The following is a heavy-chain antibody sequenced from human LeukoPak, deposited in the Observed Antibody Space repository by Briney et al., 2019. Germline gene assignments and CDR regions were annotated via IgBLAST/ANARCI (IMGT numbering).Heavy chain of an antibody. CDR1: GFTFSSYS. Sequence: GGSLRLSCAASGFTFSSYSMNWVRQAPGKGLEWVSYISSSSSTIYYADSVKGRFTISRDNAKNSLYLQTNSLRAEDTAVYYCARESGSRNYDFWSGYYDYYYYYMDVWGKGTTVTVSS. CDR2: ISSSSSTI. J-gene: IGHJ6*03. D-gene: IGHD3-3*01. CDR3: ARESGSRNYDFWSGYYDYYYYYMDV. V-gene: IGHV3-48*01.